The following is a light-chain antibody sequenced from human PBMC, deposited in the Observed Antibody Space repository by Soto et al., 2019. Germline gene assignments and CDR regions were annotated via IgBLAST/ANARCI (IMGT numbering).Light chain of an antibody. Sequence: EIVMTQSPATLSVSPGERATLSCRASQSVSSNLAWYQQKPGQAPRLLIYGASTRATGIPARFSGSGSGTEFTLTISSLQSEDAAVYYCQHYFTPPFPFGQGTKLEIK. V-gene: IGKV3-15*01. CDR3: QHYFTPPFP. CDR1: QSVSSN. CDR2: GAS. J-gene: IGKJ2*01.